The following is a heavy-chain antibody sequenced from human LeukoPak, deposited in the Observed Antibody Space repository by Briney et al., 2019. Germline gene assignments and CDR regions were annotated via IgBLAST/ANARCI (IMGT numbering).Heavy chain of an antibody. V-gene: IGHV3-23*01. Sequence: PGASLRLSCAASGFTFSSYAMSWVRQAPGEGLEWVSAISSRGGSTYYTDSVKGRFTISRDNSKNTLYLQMNSLRAEDTAVYYCAKVRSGSYSPYFDYWGQGTLVTVSS. CDR1: GFTFSSYA. CDR3: AKVRSGSYSPYFDY. CDR2: ISSRGGST. D-gene: IGHD1-26*01. J-gene: IGHJ4*02.